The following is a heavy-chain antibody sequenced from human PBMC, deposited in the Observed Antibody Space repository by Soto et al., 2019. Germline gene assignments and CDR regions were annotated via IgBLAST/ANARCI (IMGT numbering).Heavy chain of an antibody. Sequence: PSETLSLTCTVSGGSFSNYYWSWIRQSPGKGLEWIGYIYYSGSTNYNPSLKSRVTITLDTSKNQLSLKLSPVTAADTAVYYCARDLAAVPRAFDYRGRGTLVTVSS. CDR2: IYYSGST. CDR3: ARDLAAVPRAFDY. J-gene: IGHJ4*02. CDR1: GGSFSNYY. D-gene: IGHD6-13*01. V-gene: IGHV4-59*01.